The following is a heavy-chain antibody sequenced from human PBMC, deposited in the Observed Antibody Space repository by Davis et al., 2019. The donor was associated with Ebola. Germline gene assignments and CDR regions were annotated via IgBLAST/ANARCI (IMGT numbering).Heavy chain of an antibody. Sequence: GESLKISCAASGFTFSSYSMNWVRQAPGKGLEWVSVISSSGKNTYYADSVKGRFTISRDTSKNTLYLRMNSLGPEDTAVYYCAKDSRDKGTEYWGQGTLVTVSS. J-gene: IGHJ4*02. CDR3: AKDSRDKGTEY. CDR2: ISSSGKNT. CDR1: GFTFSSYS. V-gene: IGHV3-NL1*01. D-gene: IGHD3-10*01.